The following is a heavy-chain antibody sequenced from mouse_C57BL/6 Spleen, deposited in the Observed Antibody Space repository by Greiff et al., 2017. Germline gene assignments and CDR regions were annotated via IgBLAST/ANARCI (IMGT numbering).Heavy chain of an antibody. Sequence: VQLQQSGAELVKPGDSVKLSCTASGFNIKDYYMHWVKQRTEQGLEWIGRIDPEDGETKYAPKFQGTATITADTSSNTTYLQLSSLTSEDTAVYYWARGELQNAMDYWGQGTSVTVSS. V-gene: IGHV14-2*01. D-gene: IGHD1-1*01. J-gene: IGHJ4*01. CDR3: ARGELQNAMDY. CDR1: GFNIKDYY. CDR2: IDPEDGET.